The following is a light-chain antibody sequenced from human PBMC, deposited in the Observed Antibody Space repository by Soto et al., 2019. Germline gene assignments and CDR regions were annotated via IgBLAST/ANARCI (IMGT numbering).Light chain of an antibody. J-gene: IGKJ4*01. CDR3: QQLNTYPA. CDR2: GAS. CDR1: QGIGSY. V-gene: IGKV1-9*01. Sequence: DLPLTQSPSFLSASVGDRVTITCRASQGIGSYLGWYQQAPGKAPKLLIYGASTLQSGVPSRFSGSRSGTEFTLTISSLQPEDVATYFCQQLNTYPAFGGGTKVEI.